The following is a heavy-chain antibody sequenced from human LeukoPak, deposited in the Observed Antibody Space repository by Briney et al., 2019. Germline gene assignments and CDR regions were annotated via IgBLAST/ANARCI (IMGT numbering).Heavy chain of an antibody. V-gene: IGHV3-11*01. D-gene: IGHD6-13*01. CDR1: GFTFSDEY. J-gene: IGHJ4*02. CDR3: AREGAAGTV. CDR2: ISGSGDII. Sequence: PGGSLRLSCAASGFTFSDEYMNWIRQAPGKGLEWVSYISGSGDIIYYADSVKGRFTISRDNARNSLYLQMNSLRAEDTAVYYCAREGAAGTVWGQGTLVTVSS.